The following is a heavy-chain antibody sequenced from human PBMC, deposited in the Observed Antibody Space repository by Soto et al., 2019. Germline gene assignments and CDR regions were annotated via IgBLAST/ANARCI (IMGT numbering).Heavy chain of an antibody. CDR1: GFTFSSYS. V-gene: IGHV3-48*01. Sequence: PGGSLRLSCAASGFTFSSYSMNWVRQAPGKGLEWVSYISSSSSTIYYADSVKGRFTISRDNAKNSLYLQMNSLRAEDTAVYYCARINVLRFLEWSPAFYYYMDVSGNGTTVTVSS. J-gene: IGHJ6*03. CDR2: ISSSSSTI. CDR3: ARINVLRFLEWSPAFYYYMDV. D-gene: IGHD3-3*01.